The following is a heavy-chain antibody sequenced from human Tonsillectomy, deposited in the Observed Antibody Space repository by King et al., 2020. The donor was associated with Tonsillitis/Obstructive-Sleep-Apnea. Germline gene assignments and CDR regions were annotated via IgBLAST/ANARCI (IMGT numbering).Heavy chain of an antibody. J-gene: IGHJ4*02. V-gene: IGHV1-46*01. D-gene: IGHD5-12*01. CDR1: GYTFTRYY. CDR3: ARDDVVARYIDS. CDR2: INPSSSIT. Sequence: QLVQSGAEVKKPGASVKVSCKASGYTFTRYYIHWVRQARGPGLEWMGIINPSSSITTYAQKFQGRVTMPRDTSTSTVYMELSSLTSDDTAVYYCARDDVVARYIDSWGQGTLVTVSS.